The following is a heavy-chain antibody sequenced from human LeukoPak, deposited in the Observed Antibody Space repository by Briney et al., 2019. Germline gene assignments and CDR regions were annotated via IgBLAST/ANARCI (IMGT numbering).Heavy chain of an antibody. CDR2: IYYSGST. CDR3: ARSEIDYYYYYGMDV. J-gene: IGHJ6*02. V-gene: IGHV4-39*01. Sequence: PSETLSLTCTVSGGSISSSSYYWGWIRQPPGKGLEWIGSIYYSGSTYYNPSLKSRVTISVDTSKNQFSLKLSSVTAADTAVYYCARSEIDYYYYYGMDVWGQGTTVTVSS. CDR1: GGSISSSSYY. D-gene: IGHD3-3*01.